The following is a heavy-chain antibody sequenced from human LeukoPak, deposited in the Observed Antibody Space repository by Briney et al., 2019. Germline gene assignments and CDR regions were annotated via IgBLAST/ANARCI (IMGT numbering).Heavy chain of an antibody. CDR3: ARDKGSGYSYGFLPYYFDY. Sequence: PGGSLRLSCAASGFTFSSYSMNWVRQAPGKGLEWVSSISSSSSYIYYADSVKGRFTISRDNAKNSLYLQMNSLRAEDTAVYYCARDKGSGYSYGFLPYYFDYWGQGTLVTVSS. D-gene: IGHD5-18*01. CDR2: ISSSSSYI. J-gene: IGHJ4*02. V-gene: IGHV3-21*01. CDR1: GFTFSSYS.